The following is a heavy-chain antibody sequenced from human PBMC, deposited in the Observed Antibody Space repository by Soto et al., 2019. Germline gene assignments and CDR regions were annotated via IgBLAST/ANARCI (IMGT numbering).Heavy chain of an antibody. CDR1: GGSISSYY. V-gene: IGHV4-59*08. Sequence: PEETLSLTCTVSGGSISSYYWSWIRQPPGKGLEWIGYIYNSGSTNYNPSLKSRVTISRDNAKNSPYLQMSSLRAEDTALYYCARHGGTPDLYFDYWGQGTPVTVSS. J-gene: IGHJ4*02. CDR2: IYNSGST. CDR3: ARHGGTPDLYFDY. D-gene: IGHD3-16*01.